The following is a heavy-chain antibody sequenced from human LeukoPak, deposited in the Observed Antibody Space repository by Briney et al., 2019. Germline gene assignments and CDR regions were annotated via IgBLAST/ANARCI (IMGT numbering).Heavy chain of an antibody. CDR3: ARGRSKRPIDY. D-gene: IGHD1-14*01. CDR1: GGSFSGYY. J-gene: IGHJ4*02. CDR2: INHSGST. Sequence: KTSETLSLTCAAYGGSFSGYYWSWIRQPPGKGLEWIGEINHSGSTNYNPSLKSRVTISVDTSKNQFSLKLSSVTAADTAVYYCARGRSKRPIDYWGQGTLVTVSS. V-gene: IGHV4-34*01.